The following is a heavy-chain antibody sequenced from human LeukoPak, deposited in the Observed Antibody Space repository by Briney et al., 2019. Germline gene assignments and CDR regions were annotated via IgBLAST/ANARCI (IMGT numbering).Heavy chain of an antibody. CDR2: INPNSGGT. Sequence: ASVKVSCKASGYTFTGYYMHWVRQAPGQGLEWMGWINPNSGGTNYAQKFQGRVTMTRDTSISTAYMELSRLRSDDTAMYYCARENVDIVATTPRYGMDVWGQGTTVTVSS. V-gene: IGHV1-2*02. J-gene: IGHJ6*02. D-gene: IGHD5-12*01. CDR3: ARENVDIVATTPRYGMDV. CDR1: GYTFTGYY.